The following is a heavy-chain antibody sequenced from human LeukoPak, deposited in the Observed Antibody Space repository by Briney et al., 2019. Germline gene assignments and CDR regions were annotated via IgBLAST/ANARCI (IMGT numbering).Heavy chain of an antibody. J-gene: IGHJ5*02. V-gene: IGHV3-30*02. D-gene: IGHD3-10*01. CDR1: GFTFSSYS. CDR2: IHYDGTNE. CDR3: VNSGFDP. Sequence: GGSLRLSCAASGFTFSSYSMHWVRQAPGKGLEWVAFIHYDGTNEYYADSVKGRFTISRDNFKNTLSLQMNGLRVEDTALYYCVNSGFDPWGQGTLVTVSS.